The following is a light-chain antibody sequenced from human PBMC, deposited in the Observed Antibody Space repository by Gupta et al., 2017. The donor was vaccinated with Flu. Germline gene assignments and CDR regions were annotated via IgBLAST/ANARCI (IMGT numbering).Light chain of an antibody. J-gene: IGKJ4*01. CDR2: GVS. CDR3: QQYGSSIS. Sequence: EIVLMQSQGPLSLSPGERATLSCGASQSVTYLAWYQQKPGQAPRLLIYGVSSRATGIPDRFSGSGSGTDFTLTISRLEPEDFAVYYCQQYGSSISFGGGTKVEIK. CDR1: QSVTY. V-gene: IGKV3-20*01.